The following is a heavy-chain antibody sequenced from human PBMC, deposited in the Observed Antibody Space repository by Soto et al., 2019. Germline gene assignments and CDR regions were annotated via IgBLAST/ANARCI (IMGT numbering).Heavy chain of an antibody. Sequence: SETLSLTCTVSGGSISSYYWSWIRQPPGKGLEWIGYIYYSGSTNYNPSLKSRVTISVDTSKNQFSLKLSSVTAADTAVYYCARRGYCSSTSCPPPYYYYMDVWGKGTTVTVSS. CDR3: ARRGYCSSTSCPPPYYYYMDV. CDR1: GGSISSYY. J-gene: IGHJ6*03. V-gene: IGHV4-59*01. D-gene: IGHD2-2*01. CDR2: IYYSGST.